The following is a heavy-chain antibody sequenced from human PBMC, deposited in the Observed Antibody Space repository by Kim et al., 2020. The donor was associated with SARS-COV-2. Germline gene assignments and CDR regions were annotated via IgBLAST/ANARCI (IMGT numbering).Heavy chain of an antibody. Sequence: ASVKVSCKASGYIFTSYAMNWVRQAPGQGLEWMGWINTKNGNPTYAPGFTGRFVFSLDTSVSTAYLLISSLKAEDTAVYYCATTGIITAGVDFDYWGQGTLVTVSS. CDR3: ATTGIITAGVDFDY. CDR2: INTKNGNP. D-gene: IGHD6-13*01. V-gene: IGHV7-4-1*02. J-gene: IGHJ4*02. CDR1: GYIFTSYA.